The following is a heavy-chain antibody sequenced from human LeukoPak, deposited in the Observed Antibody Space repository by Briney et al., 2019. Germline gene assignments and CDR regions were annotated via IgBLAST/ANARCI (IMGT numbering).Heavy chain of an antibody. CDR2: INWNGGST. V-gene: IGHV3-20*01. J-gene: IGHJ5*02. D-gene: IGHD1-26*01. Sequence: GGSLRLSCAASGFTFDDYGMSWVRQAPGKGLEWVSGINWNGGSTGYADSVKGRFTISRDNAKNSLYLQMNSLRAEDTALYHCARDVGATRGYWFDPWGQGTLVTVSS. CDR3: ARDVGATRGYWFDP. CDR1: GFTFDDYG.